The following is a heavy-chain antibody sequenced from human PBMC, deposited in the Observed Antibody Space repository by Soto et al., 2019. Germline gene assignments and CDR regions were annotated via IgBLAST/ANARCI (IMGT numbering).Heavy chain of an antibody. CDR3: ARRIAAVAAFDY. V-gene: IGHV4-39*01. CDR1: GGSISSSNYY. J-gene: IGHJ4*02. CDR2: IYYSGST. D-gene: IGHD6-19*01. Sequence: QLQLQESGPGLVKPSETLSLTCTVSGGSISSSNYYWGWIRQPPGKGLEWIGSIYYSGSTYYNPSLKSRVTISVDTSKNQFSLELSSVTAADTAVYYCARRIAAVAAFDYWGPGTLVTVSS.